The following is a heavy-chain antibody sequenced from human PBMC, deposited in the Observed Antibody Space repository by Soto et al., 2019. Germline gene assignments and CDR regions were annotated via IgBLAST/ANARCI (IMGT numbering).Heavy chain of an antibody. J-gene: IGHJ4*02. CDR3: ASGIQLWLRRINNGYSG. Sequence: QVQLVQSGAEVKKPESSVKVSCKAPGGTFSTYAISWVRQAPGQGLEWMGGIIPMFGTANYAQRCQDRVTITADESKNTVDMELSSLRSADTAVYFCASGIQLWLRRINNGYSGWGQGTLVTVSS. CDR2: IIPMFGTA. V-gene: IGHV1-69*12. CDR1: GGTFSTYA. D-gene: IGHD5-18*01.